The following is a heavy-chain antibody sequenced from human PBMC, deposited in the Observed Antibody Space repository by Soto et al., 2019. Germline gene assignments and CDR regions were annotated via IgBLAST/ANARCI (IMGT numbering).Heavy chain of an antibody. D-gene: IGHD1-26*01. CDR3: AGHPPLCGSRLPFDY. J-gene: IGHJ4*02. CDR1: GGSISNSRDY. Sequence: QLQLQESGPGLVKPSDTLSLTCSVSGGSISNSRDYWGWIRQPPGKGLEWIATIYYSGKTYYNPSLKSRVTLPADTPKNHFPLKLSSVTAAETAVYYCAGHPPLCGSRLPFDYWGQGTLGTVSP. V-gene: IGHV4-39*02. CDR2: IYYSGKT.